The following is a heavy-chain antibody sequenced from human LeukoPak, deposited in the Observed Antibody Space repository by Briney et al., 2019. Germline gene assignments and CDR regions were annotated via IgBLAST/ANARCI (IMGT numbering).Heavy chain of an antibody. CDR3: ARLRDDYGDFDGHLWGEGFDY. CDR1: GYNFTIYW. D-gene: IGHD4-17*01. J-gene: IGHJ4*02. V-gene: IGHV5-51*01. Sequence: PGESLKISCQGSGYNFTIYWIGWVRQLPGKGLEWMGIIYPGDSDTRSSPSFQGQVTISADKSISTAYLQWSSLKASDTAMYYCARLRDDYGDFDGHLWGEGFDYWGQGTLVTVSS. CDR2: IYPGDSDT.